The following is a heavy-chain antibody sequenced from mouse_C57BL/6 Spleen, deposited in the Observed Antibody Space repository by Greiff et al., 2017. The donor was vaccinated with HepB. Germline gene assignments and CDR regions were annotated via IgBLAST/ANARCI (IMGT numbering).Heavy chain of an antibody. V-gene: IGHV1-52*01. J-gene: IGHJ4*01. CDR2: IDPSDSET. Sequence: VQLQQSGAELVRPGSSVKLSCKASGYTFTSYWMHWVKQRPIQGLEWIGNIDPSDSETHYNQKFKDKATLTVDNSSSTAYMQLSSLTSRESAVYYCARGVTTVVAGAMDYWGQGTSVTVSS. CDR1: GYTFTSYW. D-gene: IGHD1-1*01. CDR3: ARGVTTVVAGAMDY.